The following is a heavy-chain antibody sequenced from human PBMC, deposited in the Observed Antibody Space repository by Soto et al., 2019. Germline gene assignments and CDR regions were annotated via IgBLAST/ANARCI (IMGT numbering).Heavy chain of an antibody. J-gene: IGHJ6*02. D-gene: IGHD3-10*01. V-gene: IGHV3-21*01. CDR2: ISSSSSYI. CDR3: ARQYYYGSGSSYYYGMDV. Sequence: PGGSLRLSCAASGFTFSSYSMNWVRQAPGKGLEWVSSISSSSSYIYYADSVKGRFTISRDNAKNSLYLQMNSLRAEDTAVYYCARQYYYGSGSSYYYGMDVWGQGTTVTVSS. CDR1: GFTFSSYS.